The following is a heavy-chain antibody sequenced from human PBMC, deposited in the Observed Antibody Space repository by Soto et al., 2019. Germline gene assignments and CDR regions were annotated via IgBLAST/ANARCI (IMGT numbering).Heavy chain of an antibody. D-gene: IGHD4-17*01. CDR3: EVTTGY. CDR2: VSPENRNA. J-gene: IGHJ4*02. V-gene: IGHV1-8*01. CDR1: GYTFTEYD. Sequence: ASVKVACKTSGYTFTEYDINWVRQAPGQGLEYMGWVSPENRNAGYAPQFRGRVSMTADTSINTVYLELTTLTYEDTAVYYCEVTTGYWGQGTMVTVSS.